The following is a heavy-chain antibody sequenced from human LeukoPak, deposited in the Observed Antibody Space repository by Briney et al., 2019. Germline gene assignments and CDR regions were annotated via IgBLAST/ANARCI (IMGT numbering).Heavy chain of an antibody. D-gene: IGHD2-2*01. V-gene: IGHV1-18*01. CDR1: GYTFTSYG. CDR2: ISAYNGNT. Sequence: ASVKVSCKASGYTFTSYGISWVRQAPGQGLEWMGWISAYNGNTNYAQKFQGRVTITTDESTSTAYMELSSLRSEDTAVYYCARPSSFMDAFDIWGQGTMVTVSS. J-gene: IGHJ3*02. CDR3: ARPSSFMDAFDI.